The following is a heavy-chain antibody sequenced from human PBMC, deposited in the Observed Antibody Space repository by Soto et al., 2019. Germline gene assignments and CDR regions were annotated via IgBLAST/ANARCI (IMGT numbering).Heavy chain of an antibody. J-gene: IGHJ4*02. CDR1: GGSFSGYY. V-gene: IGHV4-34*01. Sequence: PSETLSFTCAVYGGSFSGYYWSWIRQPPGKGLEWIGEINHSGSTNYNPSLKSRVTISVDTSKNQFSLKLSSVTAADTAVYYCARGNGYNLRACFDYWGQGTLVTVSS. CDR2: INHSGST. D-gene: IGHD5-12*01. CDR3: ARGNGYNLRACFDY.